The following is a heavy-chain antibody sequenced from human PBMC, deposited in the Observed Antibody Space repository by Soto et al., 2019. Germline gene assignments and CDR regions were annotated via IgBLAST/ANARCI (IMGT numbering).Heavy chain of an antibody. D-gene: IGHD5-12*01. Sequence: EVQLLESGGGLVQPGGSLRLSCAASGFTFSSYAMSWVRQAPGKGLEWVSAISGSGGSTYYADSVKGRFTISRDNSKNTLYLQMNSLRAEDTAVYYCARDWVVATDYYYYGMDVWGQGTTVTVSS. V-gene: IGHV3-23*01. CDR2: ISGSGGST. CDR3: ARDWVVATDYYYYGMDV. J-gene: IGHJ6*02. CDR1: GFTFSSYA.